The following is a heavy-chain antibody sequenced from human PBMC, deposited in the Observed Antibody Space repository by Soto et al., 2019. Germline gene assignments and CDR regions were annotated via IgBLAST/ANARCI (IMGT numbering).Heavy chain of an antibody. CDR1: GFTFSSYA. CDR3: ARVGGVSHYGMDV. CDR2: ISYDGSNK. D-gene: IGHD3-16*02. J-gene: IGHJ6*02. Sequence: GGSLRLSCAASGFTFSSYAMHWVRQAPGKGLEWVAVISYDGSNKYYADSVKGRFTISRDNSKNTLYLQMNSLRAEDTAVYYCARVGGVSHYGMDVWGQGTTVTVSS. V-gene: IGHV3-30-3*01.